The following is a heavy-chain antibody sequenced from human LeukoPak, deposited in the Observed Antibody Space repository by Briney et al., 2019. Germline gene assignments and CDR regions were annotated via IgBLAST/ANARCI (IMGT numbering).Heavy chain of an antibody. J-gene: IGHJ4*02. V-gene: IGHV5-51*01. D-gene: IGHD3-3*01. CDR3: ARQITISHFDY. Sequence: KPGESLKISCQRSGYTFTTYWIGWVRQMPGKGLEWMGIIHPCASDIRSSPSFKGQVTISADKSISTAYLQWSNLKASDTAMYYCARQITISHFDYWGQGTLVTVSS. CDR1: GYTFTTYW. CDR2: IHPCASDI.